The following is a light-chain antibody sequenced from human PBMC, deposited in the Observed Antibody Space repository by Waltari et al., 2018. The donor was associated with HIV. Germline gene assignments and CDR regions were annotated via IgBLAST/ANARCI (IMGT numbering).Light chain of an antibody. CDR3: CPYAGRSTLEV. Sequence: SALTQPASVSGSPGQSIPIYCPRTSSHVGAYNLVSWYQQHPGKAPKFIIYEVNKRPSEVSIRFSGSKSGNTASLTISGLQAEDEADYYCCPYAGRSTLEVFGGGTKVTVL. CDR2: EVN. V-gene: IGLV2-23*02. J-gene: IGLJ2*01. CDR1: SSHVGAYNL.